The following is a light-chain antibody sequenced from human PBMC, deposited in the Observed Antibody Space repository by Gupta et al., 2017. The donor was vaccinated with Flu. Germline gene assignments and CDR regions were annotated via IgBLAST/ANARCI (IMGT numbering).Light chain of an antibody. CDR1: SADVGGYNL. V-gene: IGLV2-14*01. J-gene: IGLJ1*01. Sequence: QSALTQPASVSGSPGQSITISCTGTSADVGGYNLVSWYQQHPGMAPKLMIYEVTNRPSGVSNRFSGSKSGNTASLTISGLQAEDESDYYCSSYSSSSTLFVFGTGTKVTVL. CDR3: SSYSSSSTLFV. CDR2: EVT.